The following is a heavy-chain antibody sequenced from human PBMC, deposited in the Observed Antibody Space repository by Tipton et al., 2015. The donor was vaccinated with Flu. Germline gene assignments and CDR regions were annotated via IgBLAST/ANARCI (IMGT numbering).Heavy chain of an antibody. Sequence: TLSLTCTVSGGSVSSGSYYWSWIRQPPGKGLEWIGSIYHSGSTYYNPSLKSRVTISVDTSKNQFSLKLSSVTAADTAVYYCARHPSSLGAFDIWGQGTMVTVSS. CDR2: IYHSGST. D-gene: IGHD7-27*01. CDR1: GGSVSSGSYY. V-gene: IGHV4-39*01. J-gene: IGHJ3*02. CDR3: ARHPSSLGAFDI.